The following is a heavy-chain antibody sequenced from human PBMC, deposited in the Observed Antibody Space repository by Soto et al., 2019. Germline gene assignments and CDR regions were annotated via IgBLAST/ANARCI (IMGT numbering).Heavy chain of an antibody. CDR3: ARVPSSSGRAHFDY. V-gene: IGHV3-30-3*01. J-gene: IGHJ4*02. CDR1: GFTFSSYA. CDR2: ISYVGSNK. D-gene: IGHD2-15*01. Sequence: QVQLVESGGGVVQPGRSLRLSSAASGFTFSSYAMHRVRQAPGKGLEWVAVISYVGSNKYYADSVKGRFTISRDNSKNTLYLQMNSLRAEDTAVYYCARVPSSSGRAHFDYWGQGTLVTVSS.